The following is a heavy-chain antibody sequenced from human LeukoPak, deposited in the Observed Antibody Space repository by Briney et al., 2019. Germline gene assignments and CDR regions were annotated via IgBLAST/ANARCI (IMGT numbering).Heavy chain of an antibody. D-gene: IGHD1-14*01. CDR1: GFTFSSYG. CDR3: AKATGYLL. Sequence: GGSLRLSCAASGFTFSSYGMHWVRRAPGKGLEWVAVISYDGSNKYYADSVKGRFTISRDNSKNTLYLQMNNLRAEDTAVYYCAKATGYLLWGQGTLVTVSS. V-gene: IGHV3-30*18. J-gene: IGHJ4*02. CDR2: ISYDGSNK.